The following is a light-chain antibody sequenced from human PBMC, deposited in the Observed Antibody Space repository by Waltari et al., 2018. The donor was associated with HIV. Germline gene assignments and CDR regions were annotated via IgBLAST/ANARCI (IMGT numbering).Light chain of an antibody. Sequence: EIVLTQYPATLSLSPGERATLSCGASQTVSNNYLAWYQQKPGLAPRLLIYDASSRAAGVPDRFSGSGSGTDFTLTISRLEPEDFAVYYCHQFGSSTSYTFGQGTKLEIK. CDR2: DAS. CDR3: HQFGSSTSYT. CDR1: QTVSNNY. J-gene: IGKJ2*01. V-gene: IGKV3D-20*01.